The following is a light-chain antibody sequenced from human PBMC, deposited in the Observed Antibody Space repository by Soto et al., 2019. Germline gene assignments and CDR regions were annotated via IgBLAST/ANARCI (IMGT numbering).Light chain of an antibody. CDR2: LNSDGSH. J-gene: IGLJ2*01. Sequence: QAVVTQSPSASASLGASVKLTCTLSSGHNSYAIAWHQQQPEKGPRYLMKLNSDGSHNKGDGIPDRFSGSSSGTERYLTISSLQSEDEADYYCQTWGTGIVLFGGGTKLTVL. CDR1: SGHNSYA. V-gene: IGLV4-69*01. CDR3: QTWGTGIVL.